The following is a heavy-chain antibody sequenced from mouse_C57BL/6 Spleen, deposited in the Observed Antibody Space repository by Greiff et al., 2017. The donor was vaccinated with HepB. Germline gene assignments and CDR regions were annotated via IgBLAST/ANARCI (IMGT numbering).Heavy chain of an antibody. CDR2: IYPGNSDT. Sequence: EVQLQQSGTVLARPGASVKMSCKTSGYTFTSYWMHWVKQRPGQGLEWIGAIYPGNSDTSYNQKFKGKAKLTAVTSASTAYMELSSLTNEDSAVYYCTRSDTAVVRGFAYWGQGTLVTVSA. V-gene: IGHV1-5*01. CDR3: TRSDTAVVRGFAY. D-gene: IGHD1-1*01. J-gene: IGHJ3*01. CDR1: GYTFTSYW.